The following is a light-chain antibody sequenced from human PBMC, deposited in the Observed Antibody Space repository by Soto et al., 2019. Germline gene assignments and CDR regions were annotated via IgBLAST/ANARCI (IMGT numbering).Light chain of an antibody. J-gene: IGKJ5*01. CDR2: GAS. CDR3: QQTKSFPST. CDR1: HGIDNW. Sequence: DIQMTQSPSSVSASVGDRVTITCRASHGIDNWLAWYQQKPGTAPKLLMYGASSLQNGVPLRFSGSGSGTDFTITISSMQPEDFANYYCQQTKSFPSTFGQGTRLEIK. V-gene: IGKV1D-12*01.